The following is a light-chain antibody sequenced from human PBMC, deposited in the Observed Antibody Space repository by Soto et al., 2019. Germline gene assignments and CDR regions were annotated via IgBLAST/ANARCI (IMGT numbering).Light chain of an antibody. CDR3: SSYTSSSTLV. CDR1: SSDVGGYNY. Sequence: QSALPQPASVSGSPGQSITISCTGTSSDVGGYNYVSWYQQHPGKAPKLLIYDVSNRPSGVSNRFSGSKSGNTASLTIYGLQGEDEADYYCSSYTSSSTLVFGGGTKVTVL. CDR2: DVS. V-gene: IGLV2-14*01. J-gene: IGLJ2*01.